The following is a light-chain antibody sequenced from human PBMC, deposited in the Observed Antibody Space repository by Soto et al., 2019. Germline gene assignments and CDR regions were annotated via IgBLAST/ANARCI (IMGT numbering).Light chain of an antibody. Sequence: EIVMTQSPATLSVSPGERATLSCRASQSVSNNLAWYQQKPGQAPRLLIYHASTGATGIPARFSGSGSGTELTITFISAQSEDFAVYYCPQYNELPLTFGGGTKVEIK. CDR2: HAS. V-gene: IGKV3-15*01. J-gene: IGKJ4*01. CDR3: PQYNELPLT. CDR1: QSVSNN.